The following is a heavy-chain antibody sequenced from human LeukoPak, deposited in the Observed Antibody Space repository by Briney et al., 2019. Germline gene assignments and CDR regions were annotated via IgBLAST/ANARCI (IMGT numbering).Heavy chain of an antibody. J-gene: IGHJ6*02. V-gene: IGHV4-59*01. CDR3: ARVASKGGMDV. CDR1: GGSIGSYH. CDR2: IHYTWNA. D-gene: IGHD5/OR15-5a*01. Sequence: SETLSLTCSVSGGSIGSYHWSWIRQTPGKGLEWIGHIHYTWNAKYNPSLKSRVTISLDRSNNQFSLRLSSVTAADSAVYYCARVASKGGMDVWGQGTTVTVS.